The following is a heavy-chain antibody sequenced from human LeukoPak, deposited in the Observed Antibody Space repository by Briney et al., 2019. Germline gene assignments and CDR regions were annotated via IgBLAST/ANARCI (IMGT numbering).Heavy chain of an antibody. CDR2: IYTSGST. J-gene: IGHJ3*02. D-gene: IGHD2-2*01. CDR1: GGSISSGSYY. Sequence: PSQTLPLTCTVSGGSISSGSYYWSWIRQPAGKGLEWIGRIYTSGSTNYNPSLKSRVTISVDTSKNQFSLKLSSVTAADTAVYYCAREWDCSSTSCQKNSDAFDIWGQGTMVTVSS. CDR3: AREWDCSSTSCQKNSDAFDI. V-gene: IGHV4-61*02.